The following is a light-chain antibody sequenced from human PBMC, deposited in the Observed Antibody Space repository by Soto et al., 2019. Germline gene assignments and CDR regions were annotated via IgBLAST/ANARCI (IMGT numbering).Light chain of an antibody. CDR3: QSYDSSLSVHVV. Sequence: QTVVTQPPSVSGAPGQRVTISCTGSSSNIGAGYDVHWYQQLPGTAPKLLIYGNSNRPSGVPDRFSGSKSGTSASLAITGPQAEDEDDYDCQSYDSSLSVHVVFGGGTKLTVL. J-gene: IGLJ2*01. CDR2: GNS. V-gene: IGLV1-40*01. CDR1: SSNIGAGYD.